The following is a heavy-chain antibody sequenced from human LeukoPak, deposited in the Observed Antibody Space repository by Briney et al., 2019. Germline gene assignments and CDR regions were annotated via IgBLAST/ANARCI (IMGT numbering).Heavy chain of an antibody. Sequence: GGSLRLSCAASGFTFSSYSMNWVRQAPGKGLEWVSSISSSSSYIYYADSVKGRFTISRANAKNSLYLQMNSLRAEDTAVYYCARGNVGARDYYFDYWGQGTLVTVSS. V-gene: IGHV3-21*01. J-gene: IGHJ4*02. CDR3: ARGNVGARDYYFDY. CDR1: GFTFSSYS. D-gene: IGHD1-26*01. CDR2: ISSSSSYI.